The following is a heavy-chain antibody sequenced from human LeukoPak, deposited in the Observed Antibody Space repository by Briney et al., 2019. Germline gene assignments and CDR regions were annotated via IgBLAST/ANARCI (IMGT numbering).Heavy chain of an antibody. D-gene: IGHD5-18*01. Sequence: GGSLRLSCAASGFTFSSSAMSWIRQAPGKGLEWFSYISSSARYTNYADSVKGRFTISRDNAKNSVYLQVNSLRVEDTAIYYCAREGGAYSNSWFDPWGQGTLVTVSS. J-gene: IGHJ5*02. V-gene: IGHV3-11*06. CDR3: AREGGAYSNSWFDP. CDR2: ISSSARYT. CDR1: GFTFSSSA.